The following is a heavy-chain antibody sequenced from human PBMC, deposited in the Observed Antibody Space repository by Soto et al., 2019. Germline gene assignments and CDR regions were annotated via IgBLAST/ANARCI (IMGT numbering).Heavy chain of an antibody. CDR1: GFSFSNYW. J-gene: IGHJ4*02. V-gene: IGHV3-7*05. CDR3: AKAFYNGNSDFGY. D-gene: IGHD3-10*01. Sequence: EVHLVESGGGLVQPGGSLRLSCAASGFSFSNYWMTWFRQAPGKGLEWVANINPDGGAKYYVESVKGRFSISRDNAKNSLYLQMSSLRAEDTAVYYCAKAFYNGNSDFGYWGQGTLVTVSS. CDR2: INPDGGAK.